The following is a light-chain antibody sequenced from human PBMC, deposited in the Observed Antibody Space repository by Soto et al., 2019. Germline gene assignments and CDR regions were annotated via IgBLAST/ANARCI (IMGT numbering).Light chain of an antibody. CDR2: DVS. J-gene: IGLJ2*01. CDR3: CSYISSTTAGVV. V-gene: IGLV2-14*01. CDR1: SSDVGGYNY. Sequence: QSALTQPASVSGSPGQSITISCTGTSSDVGGYNYVSWYQQHPGKAPKLMIYDVSNRPSGVSNRFSGSKSGNTASLTISGLQAEDEADYYCCSYISSTTAGVVFGGGTKVTVL.